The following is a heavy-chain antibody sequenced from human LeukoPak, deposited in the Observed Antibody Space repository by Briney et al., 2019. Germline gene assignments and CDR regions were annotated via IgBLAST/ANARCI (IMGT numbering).Heavy chain of an antibody. Sequence: SETLSLTCTVSGGSINTYYWSCSRQPPGKGLEWIGYIYYSGSTNYNPSLKSRVTISVDTSKNQFSLKLSSVTAADTAVYYCARKSFHSSSYDFWGQGTLVTVSS. CDR2: IYYSGST. CDR1: GGSINTYY. D-gene: IGHD6-13*01. J-gene: IGHJ4*02. V-gene: IGHV4-59*01. CDR3: ARKSFHSSSYDF.